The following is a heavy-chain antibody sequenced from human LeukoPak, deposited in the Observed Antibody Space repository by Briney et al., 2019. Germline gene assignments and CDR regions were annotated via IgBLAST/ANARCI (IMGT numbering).Heavy chain of an antibody. D-gene: IGHD6-13*01. V-gene: IGHV3-30*18. CDR2: ISYDGSNK. CDR3: AKDLGGSSWYPNGY. CDR1: GFTFSSYG. Sequence: GGSLRLSCAASGFTFSSYGMHWVRQAPGKGLEWVAVISYDGSNKYYADSVKGRFTISRDNSKNTLYLQMNSLRAEDTAVYYCAKDLGGSSWYPNGYWGQGTLVTVSS. J-gene: IGHJ4*02.